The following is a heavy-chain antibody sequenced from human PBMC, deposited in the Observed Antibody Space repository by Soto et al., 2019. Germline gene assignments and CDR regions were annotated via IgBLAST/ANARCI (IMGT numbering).Heavy chain of an antibody. CDR2: ISSSGSTI. Sequence: QVQLVESGGGLVKPGGSLILSCAASGFTFSDYYMSWIRQAPGKGLEWVSYISSSGSTIYYADSVKGRFTISRDNAKNSLYLQMNSLRAEDTAVYYCARDEGLWGGNSRNYYYGMDVWGQGTTVTVSS. CDR3: ARDEGLWGGNSRNYYYGMDV. CDR1: GFTFSDYY. V-gene: IGHV3-11*01. D-gene: IGHD3-3*01. J-gene: IGHJ6*02.